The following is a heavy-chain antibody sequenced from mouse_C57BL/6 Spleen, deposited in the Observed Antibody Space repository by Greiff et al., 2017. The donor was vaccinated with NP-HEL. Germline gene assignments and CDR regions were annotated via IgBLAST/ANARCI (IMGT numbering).Heavy chain of an antibody. J-gene: IGHJ1*03. CDR1: GYTFTNYW. CDR3: ARGDYGSSLGSGNLDV. CDR2: IYPGGGYT. D-gene: IGHD1-1*01. Sequence: VQLQQSGAELVRPGTSVKMSCKASGYTFTNYWIGWAKQRPGHGLEWIGDIYPGGGYTNYNEKFKGKATLTADKSSSTAYMQFSSLTSEDSAIYYCARGDYGSSLGSGNLDVWGTGTTVTVSS. V-gene: IGHV1-63*01.